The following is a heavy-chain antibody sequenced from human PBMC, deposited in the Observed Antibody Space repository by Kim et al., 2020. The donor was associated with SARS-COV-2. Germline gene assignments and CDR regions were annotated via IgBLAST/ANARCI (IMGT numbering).Heavy chain of an antibody. J-gene: IGHJ4*02. D-gene: IGHD3-3*01. CDR2: IWYDGDNK. CDR1: GFNFSSYG. Sequence: GGSLRLSCAASGFNFSSYGMHWVRQAPGKGLEWVAVIWYDGDNKYYAGSVKGRFTISRDNSKNTLYLQMNSLRAEDTAVYYCARDFYEFWSGFIDYWGQGTLVTVSS. V-gene: IGHV3-33*01. CDR3: ARDFYEFWSGFIDY.